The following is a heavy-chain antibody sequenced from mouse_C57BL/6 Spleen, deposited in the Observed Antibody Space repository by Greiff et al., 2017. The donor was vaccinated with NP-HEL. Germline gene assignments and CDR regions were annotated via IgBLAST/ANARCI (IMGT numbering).Heavy chain of an antibody. J-gene: IGHJ3*01. V-gene: IGHV1-54*01. CDR3: ARSGTGFAY. D-gene: IGHD4-1*01. CDR2: INPGSGGT. CDR1: GYAFTNYL. Sequence: QLQQSGAELVRPGTSVKVSCKASGYAFTNYLIEWVKQRPGQGLEWIGVINPGSGGTNYNEKFKGKATLTADKSSSTAYMQLSSLTSEDSAVYFCARSGTGFAYWGQGTLVTVSA.